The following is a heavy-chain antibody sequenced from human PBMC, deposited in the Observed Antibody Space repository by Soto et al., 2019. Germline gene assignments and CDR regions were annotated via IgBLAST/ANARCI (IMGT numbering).Heavy chain of an antibody. V-gene: IGHV4-30-2*01. CDR2: IYHSGST. J-gene: IGHJ4*02. D-gene: IGHD4-4*01. CDR1: GGSISSGGYS. CDR3: AGTTTAPLDY. Sequence: SETLSLTCAVSGGSISSGGYSWSWIRQPPGKGLEWIGYIYHSGSTYYNPSLKSRVTISVDTSKNQFSLKLNSMTAADTAVYYCAGTTTAPLDYWGQGTLVTVSS.